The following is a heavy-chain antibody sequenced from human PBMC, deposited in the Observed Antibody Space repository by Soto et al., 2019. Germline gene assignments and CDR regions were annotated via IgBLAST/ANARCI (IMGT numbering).Heavy chain of an antibody. CDR2: INAGNGNT. CDR3: AREATYYDYIWGSYPQNWFDP. V-gene: IGHV1-3*01. CDR1: GYTFTSYA. J-gene: IGHJ5*02. D-gene: IGHD3-16*02. Sequence: ASVKVSCKASGYTFTSYAMHWVRPAPGQKLERKGWINAGNGNTKYSQKFQGRVTITRDTSASTAYMELSSLRSEDTAVYYCAREATYYDYIWGSYPQNWFDPWGQGTLVTVSS.